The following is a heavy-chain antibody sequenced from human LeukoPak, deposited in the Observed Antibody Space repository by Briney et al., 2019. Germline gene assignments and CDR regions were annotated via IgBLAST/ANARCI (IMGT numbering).Heavy chain of an antibody. V-gene: IGHV5-51*01. D-gene: IGHD5-24*01. CDR3: ATHPGGLQSGFDN. CDR2: IHPGDSDT. CDR1: GYIFTSYW. Sequence: GESLKISCKVSGYIFTSYWIGWVRQMPGKGLEYMGIIHPGDSDTRYSPSFQGQVTISVDRSSSTAYIQWSRLKASDTAMYYCATHPGGLQSGFDNWGQGTLVTVSS. J-gene: IGHJ4*02.